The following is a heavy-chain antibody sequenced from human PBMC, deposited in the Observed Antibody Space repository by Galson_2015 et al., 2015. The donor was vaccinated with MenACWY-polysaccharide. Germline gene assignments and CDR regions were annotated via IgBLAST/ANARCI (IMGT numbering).Heavy chain of an antibody. D-gene: IGHD5-12*01. CDR3: ARGEDIYSGYDPYNWFDP. J-gene: IGHJ5*02. CDR1: GGSISSYY. CDR2: IYYSGST. V-gene: IGHV4-59*01. Sequence: ETLSLTCTVSGGSISSYYWSWIRHPPGRGLEWIGYIYYSGSTNYNPSLKGRVTISVDTSKNQFSLKLSSVTAADTAVYYCARGEDIYSGYDPYNWFDPWGQGTLVTVSS.